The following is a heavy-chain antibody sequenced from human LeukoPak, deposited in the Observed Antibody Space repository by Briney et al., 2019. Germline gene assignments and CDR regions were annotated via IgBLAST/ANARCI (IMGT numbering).Heavy chain of an antibody. CDR3: ASRAGGYDHGMDV. Sequence: ASVKVSCTASGYTFTYYGMHWVRQAPGQRPEWMGWIDGGNGNIEYSQKFQGRLSITRGTSATTDFMELSSLRSEDSAVYYCASRAGGYDHGMDVWGQGTTVTVSS. D-gene: IGHD3-16*01. CDR1: GYTFTYYG. CDR2: IDGGNGNI. V-gene: IGHV1-3*01. J-gene: IGHJ6*02.